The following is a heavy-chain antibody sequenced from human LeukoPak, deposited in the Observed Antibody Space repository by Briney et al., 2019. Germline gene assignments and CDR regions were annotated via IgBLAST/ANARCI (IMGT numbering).Heavy chain of an antibody. CDR2: IYYSGST. D-gene: IGHD2-8*01. V-gene: IGHV4-59*01. CDR3: ARAPNPDFFDD. Sequence: SETLSLTCTVSSGSIRTSYCSWIRQPPGKGLEWIGYIYYSGSTNYNPSLKCRVTISVDTSRNQFSLKLSSVTAADTAVYYCARAPNPDFFDDWGQGTLVTVSS. CDR1: SGSIRTSY. J-gene: IGHJ4*02.